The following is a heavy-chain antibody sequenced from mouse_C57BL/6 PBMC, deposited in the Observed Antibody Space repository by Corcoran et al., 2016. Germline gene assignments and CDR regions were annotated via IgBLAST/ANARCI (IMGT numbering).Heavy chain of an antibody. CDR3: ARYYGSRSYFDV. J-gene: IGHJ1*03. CDR2: INPNNGGT. D-gene: IGHD1-1*01. CDR1: GYTFTDYN. Sequence: EVQLQQSGPELVKPGASVKIPCKASGYTFTDYNMDWVKQSHGKGLEWIGDINPNNGGTIYNQKFKGKATLTVDKSSSTAYMELRSLTSEDTAVYYCARYYGSRSYFDVGGTGTTVTVSS. V-gene: IGHV1-18*01.